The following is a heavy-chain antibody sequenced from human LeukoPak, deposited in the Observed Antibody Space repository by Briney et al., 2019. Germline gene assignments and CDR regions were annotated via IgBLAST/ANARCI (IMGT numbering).Heavy chain of an antibody. J-gene: IGHJ4*02. CDR1: GFTFSSYE. V-gene: IGHV3-48*03. CDR3: ARVQTTVTTFDL. Sequence: GGSLRLSCAASGFTFSSYEMNWVRQAPGKGLEWVSYISSSGSTRYYADSVKGRFTISRDNAKDSLYLQMNSLRAEDTAVYYCARVQTTVTTFDLWGQGTPVPV. D-gene: IGHD4-17*01. CDR2: ISSSGSTR.